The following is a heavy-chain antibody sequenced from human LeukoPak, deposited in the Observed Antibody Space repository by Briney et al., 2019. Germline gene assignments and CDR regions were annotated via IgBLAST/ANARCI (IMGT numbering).Heavy chain of an antibody. CDR2: VSHDGSTK. Sequence: PGGSLRPSCAASGFTFSNYGMQWVRQAPGKGLEWVAVVSHDGSTKFYADSVKGRFTISRDNSKDTLDLQMYSLRAEDTAVYYCVKEPTSYSSGWYFQHWGQGTLVTVSS. J-gene: IGHJ1*01. CDR3: VKEPTSYSSGWYFQH. D-gene: IGHD6-25*01. V-gene: IGHV3-30*18. CDR1: GFTFSNYG.